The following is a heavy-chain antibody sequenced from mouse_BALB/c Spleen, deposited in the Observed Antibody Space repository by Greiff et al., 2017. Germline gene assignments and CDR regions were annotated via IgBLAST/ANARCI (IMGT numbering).Heavy chain of an antibody. Sequence: QVQLKESGAELARPGASVKMSCKASGYTFTSYTMHWVKQRPGQGLEWIGYINPSSGYTNYNQKFKDKATLTADKSSSTAYMQLSSLTSEDSAVYYCARDYYGSSYGYWGQGTTLTVSS. CDR1: GYTFTSYT. J-gene: IGHJ2*01. V-gene: IGHV1-4*01. CDR3: ARDYYGSSYGY. D-gene: IGHD1-1*01. CDR2: INPSSGYT.